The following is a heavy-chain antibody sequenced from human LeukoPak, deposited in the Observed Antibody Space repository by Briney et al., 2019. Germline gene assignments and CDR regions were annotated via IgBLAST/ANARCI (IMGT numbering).Heavy chain of an antibody. Sequence: SETLSLTCTVSGGSISSHYWSWIRQPPGRGLEWIGYIYYSGTTNYNPSLKSRVTISVDTSKNQFSLKLSSVTAADTAVYYCARGLTYYDILTAYYTFPYFDYWGQGTLVTVSS. CDR2: IYYSGTT. J-gene: IGHJ4*02. CDR1: GGSISSHY. CDR3: ARGLTYYDILTAYYTFPYFDY. V-gene: IGHV4-59*11. D-gene: IGHD3-9*01.